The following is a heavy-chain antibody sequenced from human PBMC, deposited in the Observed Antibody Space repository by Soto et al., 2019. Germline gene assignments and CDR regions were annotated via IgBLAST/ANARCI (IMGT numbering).Heavy chain of an antibody. V-gene: IGHV1-18*01. CDR1: GYTFTSYG. D-gene: IGHD3-22*01. J-gene: IGHJ4*02. Sequence: GASVKVSCKTSGYTFTSYGISWVRQAPGQGLEWMGWISAYNGNTNYAQKLQGRVTMTTDTSTSTAYMELRSLRSDDTAVYYCAREVYYDSSGYYKFDYWGKGALVTVSS. CDR3: AREVYYDSSGYYKFDY. CDR2: ISAYNGNT.